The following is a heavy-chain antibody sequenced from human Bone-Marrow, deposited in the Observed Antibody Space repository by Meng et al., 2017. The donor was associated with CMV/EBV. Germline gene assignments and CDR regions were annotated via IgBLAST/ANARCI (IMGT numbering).Heavy chain of an antibody. CDR2: INSNNGYT. V-gene: IGHV1-2*02. Sequence: GDHMQWVLQAPGQGLGRMGWINSNNGYTNYAQKFQGRVTITSDTSTSTVYMELSRLTSDDAAVYYCAGGRYCSSTSCSFDYWGQGTLVTVSS. CDR3: AGGRYCSSTSCSFDY. CDR1: GDH. J-gene: IGHJ4*02. D-gene: IGHD2-2*01.